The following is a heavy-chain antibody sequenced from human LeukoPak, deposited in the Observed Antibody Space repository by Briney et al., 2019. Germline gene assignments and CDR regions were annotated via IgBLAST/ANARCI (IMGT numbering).Heavy chain of an antibody. CDR1: GFTFSSYA. CDR3: ARGYYDNSGYYFPFDF. V-gene: IGHV3-21*05. J-gene: IGHJ4*02. CDR2: IRSSSSYT. D-gene: IGHD3-22*01. Sequence: GGSLRLSCAASGFTFSSYAMMWVRQAPGKGLEWVSYIRSSSSYTNYADSVKGRFTISRDNAKNSLYLQMNSLRAEDTAVYYCARGYYDNSGYYFPFDFWGQGTLVTVSS.